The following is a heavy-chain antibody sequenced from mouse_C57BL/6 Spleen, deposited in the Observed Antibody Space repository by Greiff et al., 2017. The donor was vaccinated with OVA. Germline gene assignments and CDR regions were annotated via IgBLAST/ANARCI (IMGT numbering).Heavy chain of an antibody. CDR2: IDPSDSYT. J-gene: IGHJ2*01. V-gene: IGHV1-69*01. Sequence: VQLQQPGAELVMPGASVKLSCKASGYTFTSYWMHWVKQRPGQGLEWIGEIDPSDSYTNYNQKFKGKSTLTVDKSSSTAYMQLSSLTSEDSAVYYCARGMVTTSYFDYWGQGTTLTVSS. D-gene: IGHD2-2*01. CDR1: GYTFTSYW. CDR3: ARGMVTTSYFDY.